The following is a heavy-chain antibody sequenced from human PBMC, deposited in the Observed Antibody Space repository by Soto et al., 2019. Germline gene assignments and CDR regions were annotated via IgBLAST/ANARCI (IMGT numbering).Heavy chain of an antibody. CDR3: AKDLEVQWLVIRMGDAFDI. CDR1: GFSFSSYA. D-gene: IGHD6-19*01. Sequence: GGSLRLSWAASGFSFSSYAMSWVRQAPGKGLEWVSAISGSGGSTYYADSVKGRFTISRDNSKNTLYLQMNSLRAEDTAVYYCAKDLEVQWLVIRMGDAFDIWGQGTMVTVSS. CDR2: ISGSGGST. J-gene: IGHJ3*02. V-gene: IGHV3-23*01.